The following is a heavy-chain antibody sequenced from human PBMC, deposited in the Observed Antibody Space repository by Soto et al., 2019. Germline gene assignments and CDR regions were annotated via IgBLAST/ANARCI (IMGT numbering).Heavy chain of an antibody. D-gene: IGHD2-21*02. Sequence: QVQLVESGGGVVQPGGSLRLSCAASGFTFSNYAMFWVRQAPGKGLEWVAVISYDGSTKYHADSVKGRFTISRDNSKNTLYLQMNSLRPEDTAVYYCGGDFPPWGQGTLVTVSS. J-gene: IGHJ5*02. CDR1: GFTFSNYA. CDR3: GGDFPP. CDR2: ISYDGSTK. V-gene: IGHV3-30-3*01.